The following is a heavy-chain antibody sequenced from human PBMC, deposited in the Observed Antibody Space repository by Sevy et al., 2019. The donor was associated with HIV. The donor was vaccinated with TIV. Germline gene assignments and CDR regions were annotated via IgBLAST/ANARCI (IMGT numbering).Heavy chain of an antibody. CDR2: IRSKAYGGTT. J-gene: IGHJ4*02. CDR1: GFTFGDYA. D-gene: IGHD3-22*01. V-gene: IGHV3-49*03. Sequence: GGSLRLSCTASGFTFGDYAMSWFRQAPGKGLEWVGFIRSKAYGGTTEDAASVKGRFTISRDDSKSIAYLQMNSLKTDDTAVYYCTRNYDSSGYGSTGYWGQGTLVTVSS. CDR3: TRNYDSSGYGSTGY.